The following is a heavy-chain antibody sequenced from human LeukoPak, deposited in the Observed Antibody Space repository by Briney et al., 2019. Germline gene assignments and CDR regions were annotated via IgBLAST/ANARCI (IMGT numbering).Heavy chain of an antibody. CDR3: ARQLELWLLGGDYYGMDV. CDR1: GGSITTNTYY. J-gene: IGHJ6*02. D-gene: IGHD3-10*01. Sequence: PSETLSLTCSVSGGSITTNTYYWAWIRQPPGKGVEWIGTIYYSGRTFYSPSLESRVTISVDTSTNQFSLKLSSVTAADTAVYYCARQLELWLLGGDYYGMDVWGQGTTVTVSS. CDR2: IYYSGRT. V-gene: IGHV4-39*01.